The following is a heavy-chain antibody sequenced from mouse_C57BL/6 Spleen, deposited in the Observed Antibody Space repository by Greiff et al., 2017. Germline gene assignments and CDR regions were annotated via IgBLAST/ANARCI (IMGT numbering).Heavy chain of an antibody. J-gene: IGHJ1*03. CDR2: IDPEDGDT. CDR3: TTITTVVAKYFDV. CDR1: GFNIKDYY. V-gene: IGHV14-1*01. D-gene: IGHD1-1*01. Sequence: LVESGAELVRPGASVKLSCTASGFNIKDYYMHWVKQRPEQGLEWIGRIDPEDGDTEYAPKFQGKATMTADPSSNTAYLQLSSLTSEDTAVYYCTTITTVVAKYFDVWGTGTTVTVSS.